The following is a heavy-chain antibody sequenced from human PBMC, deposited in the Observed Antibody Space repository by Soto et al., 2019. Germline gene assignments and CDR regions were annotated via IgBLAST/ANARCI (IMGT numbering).Heavy chain of an antibody. CDR3: AEIYDFWSRHHDSFDV. D-gene: IGHD3-3*01. V-gene: IGHV3-23*01. CDR2: TSGNGGDT. Sequence: QLFESGGGLVQPGGSLRLSCVASGFDYGRFAMTWVRQAPGKGLEWVSGTSGNGGDTYYVDSVKGRFTISRDNPKNTLYLQMNSLRVEDTAVYYCAEIYDFWSRHHDSFDVWGQGTSVTVSS. J-gene: IGHJ3*01. CDR1: GFDYGRFA.